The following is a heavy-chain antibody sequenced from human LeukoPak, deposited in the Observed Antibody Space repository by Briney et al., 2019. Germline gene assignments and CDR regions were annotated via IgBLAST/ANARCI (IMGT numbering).Heavy chain of an antibody. D-gene: IGHD3-10*01. CDR1: GGSFSGYY. CDR2: INHSGST. Sequence: PSETLSLTCAVYGGSFSGYYWSWIRQPPGKGLEWIGEINHSGSTNYNPSLKSRVTISVDTSKNQFSLKLSSVTAADTAVYYCAGYRKVRGNYYFDYWGQGTLVTVSS. J-gene: IGHJ4*02. V-gene: IGHV4-34*01. CDR3: AGYRKVRGNYYFDY.